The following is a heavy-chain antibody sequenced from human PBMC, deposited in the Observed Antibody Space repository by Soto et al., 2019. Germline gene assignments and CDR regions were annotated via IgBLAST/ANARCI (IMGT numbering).Heavy chain of an antibody. CDR1: GGTFSSYA. CDR3: ARHLILYGSGTYNWFDP. CDR2: IIPIFGTA. V-gene: IGHV1-69*13. J-gene: IGHJ5*02. Sequence: SVKVSCKASGGTFSSYAISWVRQAPGQGLEWMGGIIPIFGTANYAQKFQGRVTITADESTSTAYVELSSLRSEDTAVYYCARHLILYGSGTYNWFDPWGQGTLVTVSS. D-gene: IGHD3-10*01.